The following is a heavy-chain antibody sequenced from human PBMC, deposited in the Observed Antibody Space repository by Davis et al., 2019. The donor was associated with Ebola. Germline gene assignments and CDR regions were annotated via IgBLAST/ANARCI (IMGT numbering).Heavy chain of an antibody. V-gene: IGHV3-11*06. D-gene: IGHD4-23*01. CDR2: ISSSASYK. CDR3: AQQLGDYGGNALRY. CDR1: GFTFSVYY. J-gene: IGHJ4*02. Sequence: GGSLRLSCAASGFTFSVYYMSWIRQAPGKGPEWVSSISSSASYKNYADSVKGRFTISRDDAKKSLYLQMDSLRAEDTAVYYCAQQLGDYGGNALRYWGQRTLVTVSS.